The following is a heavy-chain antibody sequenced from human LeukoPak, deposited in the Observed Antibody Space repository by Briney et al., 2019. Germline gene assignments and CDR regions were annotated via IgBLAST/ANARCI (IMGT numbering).Heavy chain of an antibody. J-gene: IGHJ3*01. Sequence: PGGSLRLSCAASGFTFTSYTMNWVRQAPGKGLEWISYIRTSGGVVSYTDSVRGRFTISTDSAKNSLYLQMNSLRDDDTAVYYCVRDQFYAFDVWGQGIMVTVSS. CDR2: IRTSGGVV. CDR1: GFTFTSYT. V-gene: IGHV3-48*02. CDR3: VRDQFYAFDV.